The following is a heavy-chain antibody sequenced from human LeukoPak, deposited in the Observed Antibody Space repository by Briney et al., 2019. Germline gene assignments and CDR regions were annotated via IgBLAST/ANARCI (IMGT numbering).Heavy chain of an antibody. CDR1: GYTCTGYY. J-gene: IGHJ5*02. V-gene: IGHV1-2*06. Sequence: ASVKVSCKASGYTCTGYYMHWVRQAPGQALEWMGRINPNSGGTNYAQKFQGRVTMTRDTSISTAYMELSRLRSDDTAVYYCARADYGDYVWFDPWGQGALVTVSS. CDR3: ARADYGDYVWFDP. D-gene: IGHD4-17*01. CDR2: INPNSGGT.